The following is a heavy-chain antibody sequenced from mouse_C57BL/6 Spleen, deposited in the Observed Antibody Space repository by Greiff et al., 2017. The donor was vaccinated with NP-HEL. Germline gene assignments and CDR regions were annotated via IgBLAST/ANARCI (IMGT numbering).Heavy chain of an antibody. CDR2: ISDGGSYT. J-gene: IGHJ4*01. D-gene: IGHD1-1*01. CDR1: GFTFSSYA. CDR3: ARDEGYYGSYYYAMDY. V-gene: IGHV5-4*01. Sequence: EVMLVESGGGLVKPGGSLKLSCAASGFTFSSYAMSWVRQTPEKRLEWVATISDGGSYTYYPDNVKGRFTISRDNAKNNLYLQMSHLKSEDTAMYYCARDEGYYGSYYYAMDYWGQGTSVTVSS.